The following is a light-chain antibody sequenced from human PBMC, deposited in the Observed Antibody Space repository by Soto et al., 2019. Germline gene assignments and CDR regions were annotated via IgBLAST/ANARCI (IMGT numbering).Light chain of an antibody. CDR3: QQYNSYSRT. CDR2: KAS. V-gene: IGKV1-5*03. J-gene: IGKJ1*01. CDR1: QSISSW. Sequence: DIQMTQSPSTLSASVGDRVTITCRASQSISSWLAWYQQKPGKAPKLLIYKASSLESGVPSRFSGSGSGTEFTLTISSLQPDDFATYYCQQYNSYSRTFGQGTRLDSK.